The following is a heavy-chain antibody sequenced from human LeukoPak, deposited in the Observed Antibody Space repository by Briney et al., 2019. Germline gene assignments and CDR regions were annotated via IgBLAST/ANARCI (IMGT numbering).Heavy chain of an antibody. CDR3: TREGGFFRPLDY. Sequence: SETLSLTCGVSGGSVTSTNWWTWVRQPPGKGLEWIGEVHLDGRTNYNPSLKSRLTMSVDLSENHISLKLISVTAADTAVYYCTREGGFFRPLDYSGQGTLVTVSS. D-gene: IGHD3-3*01. CDR1: GGSVTSTNW. CDR2: VHLDGRT. J-gene: IGHJ4*02. V-gene: IGHV4-4*02.